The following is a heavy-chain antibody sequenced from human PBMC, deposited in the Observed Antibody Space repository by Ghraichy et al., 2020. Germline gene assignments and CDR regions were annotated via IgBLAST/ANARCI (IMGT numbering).Heavy chain of an antibody. CDR2: ISSSSRAI. CDR3: ARASTVVRFYYYDGMDV. V-gene: IGHV3-48*02. D-gene: IGHD4-23*01. CDR1: GFTFGSYN. Sequence: GGSLRLSCVGSGFTFGSYNMNWVRQSPGKGLEWVSYISSSSRAIFYADSVKGRFTISRDNAQHSLYLQMKSLRDEDTAIYYCARASTVVRFYYYDGMDVWGQGTTVTVSS. J-gene: IGHJ6*02.